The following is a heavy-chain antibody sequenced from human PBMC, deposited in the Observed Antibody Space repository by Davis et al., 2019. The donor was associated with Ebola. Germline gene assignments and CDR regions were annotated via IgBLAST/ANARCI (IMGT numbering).Heavy chain of an antibody. CDR3: ARGWLRSAFDQ. J-gene: IGHJ4*02. D-gene: IGHD5-12*01. CDR1: GDSVSSSGAA. Sequence: PSETLSLTCAISGDSVSSSGAAWIWIRQSPSRGLEWLGRTYYNSKWYKDYAVSLKSRITINADTSKNELSLHLNSVTPEDTAVYYCARGWLRSAFDQWGQGTLVTVSS. CDR2: TYYNSKWYK. V-gene: IGHV6-1*01.